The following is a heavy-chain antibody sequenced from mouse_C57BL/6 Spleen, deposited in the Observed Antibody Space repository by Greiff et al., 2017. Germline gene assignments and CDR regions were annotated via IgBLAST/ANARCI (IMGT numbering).Heavy chain of an antibody. Sequence: QVQLKQPGAELVRPGTSVKLSCKASGYTFTSYWMHWVKQRPGQGLEWIGVIDPSDSYTNYNQKFKGKATLTVDTSSSTAYMQLSSLTSEDSAVYYCARRDGYYVVDYWGQGTTLTVSS. CDR2: IDPSDSYT. CDR1: GYTFTSYW. V-gene: IGHV1-59*01. CDR3: ARRDGYYVVDY. J-gene: IGHJ2*01. D-gene: IGHD2-3*01.